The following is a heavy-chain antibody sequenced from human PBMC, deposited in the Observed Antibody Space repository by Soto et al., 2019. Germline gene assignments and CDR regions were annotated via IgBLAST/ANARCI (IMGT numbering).Heavy chain of an antibody. Sequence: QVQLVESGGGVVQPGTSLRLSCVGSGFTFRSYVIHWVRQAPGKGLEWVALTSYDGSNNFYGDSVKGRFTISRHNSRNTVELQMDSLRFEDTARYYCARWGTTGGLDVWGQGTLVSGSS. J-gene: IGHJ4*02. CDR3: ARWGTTGGLDV. CDR2: TSYDGSNN. CDR1: GFTFRSYV. V-gene: IGHV3-33*05. D-gene: IGHD3-16*01.